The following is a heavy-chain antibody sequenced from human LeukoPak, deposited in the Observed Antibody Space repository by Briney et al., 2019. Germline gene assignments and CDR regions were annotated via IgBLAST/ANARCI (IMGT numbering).Heavy chain of an antibody. CDR1: GGIFSSYA. D-gene: IGHD4-17*01. CDR3: AGTVTSARRYYYYYMDV. Sequence: SVKVSCKASGGIFSSYAISWVRQAPAQGLEWMGRIIPIFGTANYAQKFQGRVTITTDESTSTAYMELSSLRSEDTAVYYCAGTVTSARRYYYYYMDVWGKGTTVTVSS. V-gene: IGHV1-69*05. CDR2: IIPIFGTA. J-gene: IGHJ6*03.